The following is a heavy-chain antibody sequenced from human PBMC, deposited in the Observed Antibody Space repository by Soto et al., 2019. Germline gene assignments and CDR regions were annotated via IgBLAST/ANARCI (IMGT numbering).Heavy chain of an antibody. Sequence: SETLSLTCAVSGGSISSSNWWSWVRQPPGKGLEWIGEIYHSGSTNYNPSLKSRVTISVDKSKNQFSLKLSSVTAADTAVYYCASLITIFGVVTTNYGMDVWGQGTTVTVSS. V-gene: IGHV4-4*02. CDR1: GGSISSSNW. J-gene: IGHJ6*02. D-gene: IGHD3-3*01. CDR2: IYHSGST. CDR3: ASLITIFGVVTTNYGMDV.